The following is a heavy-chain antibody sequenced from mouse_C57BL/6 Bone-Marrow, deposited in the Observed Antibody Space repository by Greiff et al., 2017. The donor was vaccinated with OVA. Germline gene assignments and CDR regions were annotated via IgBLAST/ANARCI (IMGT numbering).Heavy chain of an antibody. V-gene: IGHV3-6*01. CDR1: GYSITSGYY. CDR2: ISYDGSN. Sequence: VQLKESGPGLVKPSQSLSLTCSVTGYSITSGYYWNWIRQLPGNQLEWMGYISYDGSNNYNPSLKNRISITRDTSKNQFFLKLNSVTTEDTAAYYCARAGLGYFDYWGQGTTLTVSS. D-gene: IGHD4-1*01. J-gene: IGHJ2*01. CDR3: ARAGLGYFDY.